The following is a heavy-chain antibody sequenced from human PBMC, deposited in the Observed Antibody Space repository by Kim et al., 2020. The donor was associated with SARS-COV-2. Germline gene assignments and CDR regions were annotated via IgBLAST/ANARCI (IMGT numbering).Heavy chain of an antibody. CDR2: IIPIFGTA. D-gene: IGHD6-19*01. CDR1: GGTFSSYA. CDR3: ASRGSTGSGWQFDY. V-gene: IGHV1-69*13. J-gene: IGHJ4*02. Sequence: SVKVSCKASGGTFSSYAISWVRQAPGQGLEWMGGIIPIFGTANYAQKFQGRVTITADESTSTAYMELSSLRSEDTAVYYCASRGSTGSGWQFDYWGQGTLVTVSS.